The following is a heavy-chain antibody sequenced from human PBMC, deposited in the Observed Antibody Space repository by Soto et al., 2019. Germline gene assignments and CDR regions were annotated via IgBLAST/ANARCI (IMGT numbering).Heavy chain of an antibody. D-gene: IGHD3-3*01. J-gene: IGHJ3*01. CDR3: AKSDKGVCGVVMSPALDPFDV. V-gene: IGHV3-30*18. CDR1: GVTFRTYG. CDR2: ISYDGETK. Sequence: QVHLVESGGGVVQPGRSLRLSCVVSGVTFRTYGIHWVRQAPGKGLEWVAVISYDGETKLYADSVKGRFTISKDTSKHTVFLQTMSLATEDTALYFCAKSDKGVCGVVMSPALDPFDVWGQGTLVAVSS.